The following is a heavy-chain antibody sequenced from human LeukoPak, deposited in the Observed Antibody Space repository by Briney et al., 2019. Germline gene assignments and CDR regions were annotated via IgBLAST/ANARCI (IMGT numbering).Heavy chain of an antibody. J-gene: IGHJ5*02. CDR3: ASLNRFDP. Sequence: GGSLRLSCTASGFTSSYYWMNWVRQAPGKGLEWVANIEEDGSEKYYVDSVKGRFTISRDNAKNSLYLQINSLRAEDTAVYYCASLNRFDPWGQGTLVTVSS. V-gene: IGHV3-7*01. CDR2: IEEDGSEK. CDR1: GFTSSYYW.